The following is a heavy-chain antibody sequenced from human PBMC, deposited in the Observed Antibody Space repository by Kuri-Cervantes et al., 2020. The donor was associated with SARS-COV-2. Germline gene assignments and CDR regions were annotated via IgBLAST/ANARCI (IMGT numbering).Heavy chain of an antibody. CDR1: GFTLSNYN. J-gene: IGHJ6*03. CDR3: GRTPDFLSGKHYYYMDL. CDR2: ISGSTGAI. Sequence: GRCLTLSCAVSGFTLSNYNMNWVRQAPGKGLEWLSYISGSTGAIYYADSVKGRFTTARDTAKNSLYLQMNRLRAEDTAVYYCGRTPDFLSGKHYYYMDLWGKGTTVTVSS. D-gene: IGHD3-3*01. V-gene: IGHV3-48*01.